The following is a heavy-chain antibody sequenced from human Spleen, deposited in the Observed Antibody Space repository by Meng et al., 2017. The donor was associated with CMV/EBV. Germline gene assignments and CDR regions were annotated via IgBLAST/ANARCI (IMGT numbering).Heavy chain of an antibody. J-gene: IGHJ5*02. Sequence: GGSLRLSCAASGFTLGSYWMNWVRQAPGKGLEWVANIKQDGSVQHYLDSVKGRFTISRDSAKNSLYLEMDSLRAEDTAVYYCVRDLPPYYDFWSGYLDLWGQGTLVTVSS. CDR3: VRDLPPYYDFWSGYLDL. V-gene: IGHV3-7*01. CDR1: GFTLGSYW. D-gene: IGHD3-3*01. CDR2: IKQDGSVQ.